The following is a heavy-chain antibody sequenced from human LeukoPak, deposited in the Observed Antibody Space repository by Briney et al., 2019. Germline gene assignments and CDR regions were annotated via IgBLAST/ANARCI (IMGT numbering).Heavy chain of an antibody. CDR3: ARDPGIVGATTNY. CDR1: GGSFSGYY. Sequence: PSETLSLTCAVYGGSFSGYYWSWIRQPPGKGLEWIGEINHSGSTNYNPSLKSRVTTSVDTSKNQFSLKLSSVTAADTAVYYCARDPGIVGATTNYWGQGTLVTVSS. CDR2: INHSGST. J-gene: IGHJ4*02. V-gene: IGHV4-34*01. D-gene: IGHD1-26*01.